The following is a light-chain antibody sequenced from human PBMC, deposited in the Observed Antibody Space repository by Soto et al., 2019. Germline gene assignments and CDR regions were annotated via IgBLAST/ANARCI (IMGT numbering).Light chain of an antibody. V-gene: IGLV2-14*03. J-gene: IGLJ2*01. CDR3: SSYTSSNTVV. CDR1: SSDVGGYNH. CDR2: DVT. Sequence: QSALTQPASVSGSPGQSIAISCTGTSSDVGGYNHVSWYQHHPGKDPKLVIYDVTYRPPGVSNRFSGSKSGNTASLIISGLQAEDEADYHCSSYTSSNTVVFGGGTKLTVL.